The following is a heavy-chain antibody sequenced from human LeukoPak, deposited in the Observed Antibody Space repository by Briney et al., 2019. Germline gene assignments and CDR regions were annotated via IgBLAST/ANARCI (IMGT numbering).Heavy chain of an antibody. J-gene: IGHJ5*02. V-gene: IGHV4-34*01. CDR3: ARAQGSGWHRFHWFDP. D-gene: IGHD6-19*01. Sequence: SETLSLTCAVYGGSFSVYYWSWIRQPPGKGLEWIGEINHIGSTNYNTSLKSQVTISVDTSKNQSSLKLSSVTAADTAVYYCARAQGSGWHRFHWFDPWGQGTLVTVSS. CDR2: INHIGST. CDR1: GGSFSVYY.